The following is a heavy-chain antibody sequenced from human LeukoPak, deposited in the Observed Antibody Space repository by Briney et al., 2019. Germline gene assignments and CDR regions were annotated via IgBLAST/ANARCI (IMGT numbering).Heavy chain of an antibody. Sequence: GSLRLSCAASGFTFSSYGMHWVRQAPGKGLEWVAVIWYDGSNKYYADSVKGRFTISRDNSKNTLYLQMNSLRAEDTAVYYCARDCEYGDYAGWFDPWGQGTLVTVSS. CDR1: GFTFSSYG. CDR2: IWYDGSNK. D-gene: IGHD4-17*01. CDR3: ARDCEYGDYAGWFDP. V-gene: IGHV3-33*01. J-gene: IGHJ5*02.